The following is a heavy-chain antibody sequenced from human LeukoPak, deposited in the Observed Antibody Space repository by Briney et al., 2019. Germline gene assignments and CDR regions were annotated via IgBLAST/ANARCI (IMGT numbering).Heavy chain of an antibody. V-gene: IGHV3-30*18. CDR1: GFSFSRHA. CDR2: ISFDGSRL. Sequence: GESLRISCAASGFSFSRHAMHWGRQAPGKGLQWVGRISFDGSRLNYEDSVKGRFTISRDNSKNTLYLQMNSLRAEDTAVYYCAKDFNGWSQSDAFDIWGQGTMVTVSS. D-gene: IGHD2-15*01. CDR3: AKDFNGWSQSDAFDI. J-gene: IGHJ3*02.